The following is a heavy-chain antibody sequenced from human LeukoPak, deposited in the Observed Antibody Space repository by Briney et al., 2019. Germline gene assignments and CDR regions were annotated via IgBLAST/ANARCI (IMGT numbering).Heavy chain of an antibody. V-gene: IGHV3-48*03. D-gene: IGHD3-22*01. J-gene: IGHJ4*02. CDR2: ISSSGSTI. Sequence: GGSLRLSCAASGFTFSSYEMNWVRQAPGKGLEWVSYISSSGSTIYYADSVKGRFTISRDNAKNSLYLQMNSLRAEDTAVYYCARDSYGSSGYYELDYWGQGTLVTVSS. CDR3: ARDSYGSSGYYELDY. CDR1: GFTFSSYE.